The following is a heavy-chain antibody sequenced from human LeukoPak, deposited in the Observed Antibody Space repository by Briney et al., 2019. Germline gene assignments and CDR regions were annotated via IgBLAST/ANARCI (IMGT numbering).Heavy chain of an antibody. V-gene: IGHV1-2*02. D-gene: IGHD4-17*01. J-gene: IGHJ3*01. CDR3: ARERNYGDYGNAFDV. CDR2: INPKRGIT. Sequence: ASVKVSCKASGYTFTDYYIHWMRQAPGQGLEWMGWINPKRGITTYAQKFQGRVTMTRDTSITTAYMELTRLRSDDTTIYYCARERNYGDYGNAFDVWGQGTKVTVSS. CDR1: GYTFTDYY.